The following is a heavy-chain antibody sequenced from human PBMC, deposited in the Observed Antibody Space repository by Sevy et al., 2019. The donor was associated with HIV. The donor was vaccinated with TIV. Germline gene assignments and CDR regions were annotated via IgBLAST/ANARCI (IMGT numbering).Heavy chain of an antibody. CDR1: GFTFGDYA. CDR3: TRDGVLGFGESRDAFDI. J-gene: IGHJ3*02. D-gene: IGHD3-10*01. CDR2: IRSKAYGGTT. V-gene: IGHV3-49*03. Sequence: GGSLRLSCTASGFTFGDYAMSWFRQAPGKGLEWVGFIRSKAYGGTTEYAASVKGRFTISRDDSKSIAYLQMNSLKTEDTAVYYCTRDGVLGFGESRDAFDIWGQGTMVTVSS.